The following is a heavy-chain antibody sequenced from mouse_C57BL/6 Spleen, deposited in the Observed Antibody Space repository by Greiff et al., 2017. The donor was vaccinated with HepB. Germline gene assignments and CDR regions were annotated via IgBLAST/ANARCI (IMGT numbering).Heavy chain of an antibody. CDR3: AMDYDSDPFAY. CDR2: ISSGSSTI. CDR1: GFTFSDYG. V-gene: IGHV5-17*01. D-gene: IGHD2-4*01. J-gene: IGHJ3*01. Sequence: EVQGVESGGGLVKPGGSLKLSCAASGFTFSDYGMHWVRQAPEKGLEWVAYISSGSSTIYYADTVKGRFTISRDNAKNTLFLQMTSLRSEDTAMYYCAMDYDSDPFAYWGQGTLVTVSA.